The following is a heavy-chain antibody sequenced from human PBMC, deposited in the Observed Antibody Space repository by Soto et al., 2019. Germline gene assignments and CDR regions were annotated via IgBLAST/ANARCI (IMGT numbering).Heavy chain of an antibody. D-gene: IGHD5-12*01. J-gene: IGHJ4*02. CDR1: GFTFSDYW. CDR2: ISGDGSET. V-gene: IGHV3-74*01. CDR3: TRGRVPFGGYDYFDT. Sequence: EVQVVESGGGLVQPGGSLRLSCAASGFTFSDYWMHWVRQGPGKGLVCVSRISGDGSETNYADSVDGRFSITRDNAKNTVFLRMDSHRDDDTAVYYCTRGRVPFGGYDYFDTRGQGTLVTVSS.